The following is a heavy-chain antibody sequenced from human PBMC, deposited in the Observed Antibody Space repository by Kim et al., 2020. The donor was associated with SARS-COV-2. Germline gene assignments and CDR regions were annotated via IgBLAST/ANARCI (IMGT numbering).Heavy chain of an antibody. CDR2: IDPSGGST. D-gene: IGHD3-3*01. V-gene: IGHV1-46*01. CDR1: GYIFTDYY. J-gene: IGHJ5*02. CDR3: ARDLYDFSRDRGFDP. Sequence: ASVKVSCKASGYIFTDYYIHWMRQAPGQGVEWMGRIDPSGGSTSYAQKFQGRVTLTRDTSTNTVYMDLSSLKSEDTAMYYCARDLYDFSRDRGFDPWGQGTLVSVSS.